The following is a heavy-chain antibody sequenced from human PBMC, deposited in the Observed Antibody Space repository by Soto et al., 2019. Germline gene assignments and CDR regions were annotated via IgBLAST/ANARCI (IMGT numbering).Heavy chain of an antibody. D-gene: IGHD3-3*01. V-gene: IGHV3-9*01. CDR2: ISWNSGSI. J-gene: IGHJ6*02. Sequence: GGSLRLSCAASGFTFDDYAMHWVRQAPGKGLEWVSGISWNSGSIGYADSVKGRFTISRDNAKNSLYLQMNSLRAEDTALYYCAKELRIFGLVTPDGMDVWGQGSTVTV. CDR1: GFTFDDYA. CDR3: AKELRIFGLVTPDGMDV.